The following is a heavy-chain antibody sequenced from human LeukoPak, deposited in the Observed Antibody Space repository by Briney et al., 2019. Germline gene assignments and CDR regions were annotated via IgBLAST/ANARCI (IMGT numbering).Heavy chain of an antibody. CDR1: GGSISSDRDY. Sequence: SQTLSLTCTVSGGSISSDRDYWSWTRQPPGKGLEWIGRIYSGSTDYNPSLRSRLTISVHTSKNQFSLKLSSVTAADTAVYYCARGRVSGTTLYFDYWGQGTLFTVSS. CDR3: ARGRVSGTTLYFDY. CDR2: IYSGST. V-gene: IGHV4-61*02. J-gene: IGHJ4*02. D-gene: IGHD1-1*01.